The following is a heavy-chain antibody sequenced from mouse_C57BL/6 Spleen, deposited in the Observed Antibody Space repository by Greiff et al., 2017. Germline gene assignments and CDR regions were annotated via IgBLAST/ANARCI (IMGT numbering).Heavy chain of an antibody. Sequence: EVKLVESGGGLVQPGGSLSLSCAASGFTFTAYYMSWVRQPPGKALEWLGFIRNKANGYTTEYSASVKGRFTISRDTSKSILYRQMSAPREEDSATYYCASVYDGYYLDDWGKGTTLTVSS. D-gene: IGHD2-3*01. CDR1: GFTFTAYY. J-gene: IGHJ2*01. V-gene: IGHV7-3*01. CDR3: ASVYDGYYLDD. CDR2: IRNKANGYTT.